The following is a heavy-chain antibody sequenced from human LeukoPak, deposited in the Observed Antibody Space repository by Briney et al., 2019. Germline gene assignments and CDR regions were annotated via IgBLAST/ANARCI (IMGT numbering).Heavy chain of an antibody. Sequence: SETLSLTCTVSGGSISSYYWSWIRQPPGKGLEWIGYIYYSGSTNYSPSLKSRVTISVDTSKNQFSLKLSSVTAADTAVYYCAREKLVGYSYGYILRGWFDPWGQGTLVTVSS. D-gene: IGHD5-18*01. J-gene: IGHJ5*02. CDR3: AREKLVGYSYGYILRGWFDP. CDR2: IYYSGST. V-gene: IGHV4-59*01. CDR1: GGSISSYY.